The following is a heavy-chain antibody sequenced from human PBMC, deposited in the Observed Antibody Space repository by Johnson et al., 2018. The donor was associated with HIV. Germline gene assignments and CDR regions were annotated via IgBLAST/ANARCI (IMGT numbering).Heavy chain of an antibody. CDR1: GFTYSSYA. CDR3: ARGDIGWNDDFAFDI. V-gene: IGHV3-30*04. CDR2: ITYYGRYK. J-gene: IGHJ3*02. Sequence: QVQLVESGGGVVQPGRSLRLSCVVSGFTYSSYAMHWVRQAPGKGLEWVAVITYYGRYKYYAVSVKGRFTISRDNSKNTLYLQMNSLRGEDTAVYYCARGDIGWNDDFAFDIWGQGTMVTVSS. D-gene: IGHD1-1*01.